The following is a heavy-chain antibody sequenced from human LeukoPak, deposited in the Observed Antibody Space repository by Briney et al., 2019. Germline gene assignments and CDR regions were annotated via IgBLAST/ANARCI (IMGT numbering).Heavy chain of an antibody. D-gene: IGHD5-12*01. CDR1: GGSISSGDYY. J-gene: IGHJ4*02. V-gene: IGHV4-39*01. CDR2: VYYSGST. CDR3: ARHPSGYYEN. Sequence: SETLSLTCTVSGGSISSGDYYWAWTRQPPGKGLEWVASVYYSGSTYYSPSLKSRVTISRDTTKNQFSLRLSSVTAADTAIYFCARHPSGYYENWGQGTLVTVSS.